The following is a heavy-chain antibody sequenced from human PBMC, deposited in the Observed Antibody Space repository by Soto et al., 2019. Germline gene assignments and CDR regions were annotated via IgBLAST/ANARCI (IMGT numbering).Heavy chain of an antibody. CDR1: SGSISSNSYY. D-gene: IGHD6-19*01. V-gene: IGHV4-39*01. Sequence: SETLSLTCAVSSGSISSNSYYWAWIRLPPGKGLEWIGSIYYSGSTYYNSTLKSRVTISVDTSKNQFSLKLSSVTAADTAVYYCARTPGVAGTGPFDYWGQGTLVT. CDR3: ARTPGVAGTGPFDY. J-gene: IGHJ4*02. CDR2: IYYSGST.